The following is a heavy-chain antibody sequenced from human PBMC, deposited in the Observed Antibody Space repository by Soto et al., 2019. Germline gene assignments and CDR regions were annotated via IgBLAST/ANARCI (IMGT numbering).Heavy chain of an antibody. V-gene: IGHV3-23*01. CDR1: GFTFSSYA. Sequence: PGGSLRLSCAASGFTFSSYAMSWVRQAPGKGLEWVSAISGSGGSTYYADSVKGRFTISRDNSKNTLYLQMNSLRAEDTAVYYCAKSGRTDDYIWGSYRISDAFDIWGQGTMVTVSS. CDR3: AKSGRTDDYIWGSYRISDAFDI. CDR2: ISGSGGST. J-gene: IGHJ3*02. D-gene: IGHD3-16*02.